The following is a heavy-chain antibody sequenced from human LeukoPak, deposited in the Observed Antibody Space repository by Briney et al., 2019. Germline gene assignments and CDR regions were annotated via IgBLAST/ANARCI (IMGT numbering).Heavy chain of an antibody. J-gene: IGHJ6*03. CDR1: GYSFTSYW. Sequence: GESLKISCKGSGYSFTSYWIGWVRQMPGKGLEWMGIIYPGDSDTRYSPSFQGQVTISADKSISTAYLQWSSLKASDTAMYYCARDGQPTYYYYYMDVWGKGTTVTVSS. CDR2: IYPGDSDT. V-gene: IGHV5-51*01. CDR3: ARDGQPTYYYYYMDV.